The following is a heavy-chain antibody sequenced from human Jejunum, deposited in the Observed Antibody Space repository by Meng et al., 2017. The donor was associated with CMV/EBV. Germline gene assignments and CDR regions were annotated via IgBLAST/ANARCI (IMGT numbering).Heavy chain of an antibody. CDR1: GFTFSIYF. CDR3: ARNWKDDYYGMDV. V-gene: IGHV3-7*01. CDR2: INQDGGEI. D-gene: IGHD1-1*01. J-gene: IGHJ6*02. Sequence: AGFTFSIYFLSWVRQAPGRGLEWVANINQDGGEIYYVDSVKGRFTIPRDNAKNSLYLQMNSLRAEDTAVYYCARNWKDDYYGMDVWGQGTTVTVSS.